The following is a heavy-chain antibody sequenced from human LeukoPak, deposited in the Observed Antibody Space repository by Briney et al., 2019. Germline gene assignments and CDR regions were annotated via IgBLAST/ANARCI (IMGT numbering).Heavy chain of an antibody. CDR3: AGGYCSSTSCFGIYWFGP. Sequence: SETLSLTCAAYGGSFSGYYWSWIRQPPGKGLEWIGEINHSGSTNYNPSLKSRVTISVDTSKNQFSLKLSSVTAADTAVYYCAGGYCSSTSCFGIYWFGPWGQGTLVTVSS. CDR2: INHSGST. CDR1: GGSFSGYY. D-gene: IGHD2-2*01. J-gene: IGHJ5*02. V-gene: IGHV4-34*01.